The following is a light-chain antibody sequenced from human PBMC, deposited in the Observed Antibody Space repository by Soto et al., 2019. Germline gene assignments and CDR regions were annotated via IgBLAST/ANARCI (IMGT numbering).Light chain of an antibody. V-gene: IGKV1-5*03. J-gene: IGKJ1*01. CDR1: QTISTW. CDR3: QQYNSSPWT. CDR2: QAS. Sequence: DIQVTQSPPTLSASVGDRVTITCRASQTISTWMAWYQQKPGKAPKLLIYQASLLESGVPSRFSGSGSGTEFTLTISSLQPDDLATYYCQQYNSSPWTFGQGTKVDIK.